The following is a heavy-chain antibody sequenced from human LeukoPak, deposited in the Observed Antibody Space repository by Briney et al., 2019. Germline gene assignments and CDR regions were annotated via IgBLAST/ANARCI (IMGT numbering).Heavy chain of an antibody. V-gene: IGHV3-20*04. D-gene: IGHD1-26*01. Sequence: GGSLRLSCAASGFTFDDHGTRWVRHAPGKRLERVSGIKWNGGSTGYADSVKGRFNISRDNSNNSLYLQMNSLRAEDTALYYCARMAGAGYYFYMDVWGKGTTVTVSS. CDR2: IKWNGGST. CDR1: GFTFDDHG. J-gene: IGHJ6*03. CDR3: ARMAGAGYYFYMDV.